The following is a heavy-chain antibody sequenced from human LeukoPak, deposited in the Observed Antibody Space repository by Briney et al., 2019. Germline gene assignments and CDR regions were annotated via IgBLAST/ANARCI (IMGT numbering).Heavy chain of an antibody. D-gene: IGHD3-22*01. CDR1: GGTFSSYA. Sequence: SVKVSCKASGGTFSSYAISWVRQAPGQGLEWMGGIIPSFGTANYARKFQGRVTITADESTSTAYMELSSLRSEDTAVYYCARALRDLYYYDSSGYYNYYYGMDVWGQGTTVTVSS. CDR3: ARALRDLYYYDSSGYYNYYYGMDV. V-gene: IGHV1-69*01. CDR2: IIPSFGTA. J-gene: IGHJ6*02.